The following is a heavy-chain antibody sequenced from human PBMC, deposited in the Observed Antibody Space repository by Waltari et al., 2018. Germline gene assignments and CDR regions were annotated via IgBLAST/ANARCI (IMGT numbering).Heavy chain of an antibody. Sequence: EVQLVESGGGLVKPGGSLRLSCAASGFNFSSYSMNWVSQAPGKGLEWVSSISSSSSYIYYADSVKGRFTISRDNAKNSLYLQMNSLRAEDTAVYYCARDRLNPGNQLLTSDYYYYMDVWGKGTTVTISS. CDR2: ISSSSSYI. CDR3: ARDRLNPGNQLLTSDYYYYMDV. V-gene: IGHV3-21*01. J-gene: IGHJ6*03. D-gene: IGHD2-2*01. CDR1: GFNFSSYS.